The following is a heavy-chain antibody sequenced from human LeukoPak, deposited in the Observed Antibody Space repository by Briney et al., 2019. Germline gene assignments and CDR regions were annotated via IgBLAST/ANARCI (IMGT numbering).Heavy chain of an antibody. CDR3: ATYCSSTSCYTI. CDR2: ISSNGGST. D-gene: IGHD2-2*02. CDR1: GFTFSSYA. J-gene: IGHJ4*02. V-gene: IGHV3-64*01. Sequence: GGSLRLSCAASGFTFSSYAMHWVRQAPGKGLEYVSAISSNGGSTYYANSVKGRFTISRDNSKNTLYLQMGSLRAEDMAVYYCATYCSSTSCYTIWGQGTLVTVSS.